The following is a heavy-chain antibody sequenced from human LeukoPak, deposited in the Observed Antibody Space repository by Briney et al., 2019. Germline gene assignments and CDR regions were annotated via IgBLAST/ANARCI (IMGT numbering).Heavy chain of an antibody. CDR3: ARGGRAIKQQLEGNWFDP. CDR1: GYTFTSYD. J-gene: IGHJ5*02. V-gene: IGHV1-8*01. CDR2: MNPNSGNT. D-gene: IGHD6-13*01. Sequence: ASVKVSCQASGYTFTSYDINWVRQATGQGLEWMGWMNPNSGNTGYAQKFQGRVTMTRNTSISTAYMELSSLRSEDTAVYYCARGGRAIKQQLEGNWFDPWGQGTLVTVSS.